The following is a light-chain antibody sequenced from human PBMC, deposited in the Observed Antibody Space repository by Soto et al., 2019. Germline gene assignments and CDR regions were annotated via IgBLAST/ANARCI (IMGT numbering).Light chain of an antibody. CDR2: EVS. J-gene: IGLJ2*01. Sequence: QSALTQPPSASGSPGQSVTISCTGTSSDVGGYNYVSWYQQHPGKAPKLMIYEVSKRPSGVPDRFSGSKSGNTASLTVSGLQAEDEGDYYCCSYAGSNNLVVFGGGTELTVL. CDR1: SSDVGGYNY. V-gene: IGLV2-8*01. CDR3: CSYAGSNNLVV.